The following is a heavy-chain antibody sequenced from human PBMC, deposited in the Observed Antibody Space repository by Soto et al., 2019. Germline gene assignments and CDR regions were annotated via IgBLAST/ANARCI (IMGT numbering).Heavy chain of an antibody. V-gene: IGHV1-8*01. CDR3: ARNRAYYDFWSGYYNRYYYYAMDV. Sequence: QQATGQGLEWMGWMNPNSGNTGYAQKFQGRVTMTRNTSISTAYMELSSLRSEDTAVYYCARNRAYYDFWSGYYNRYYYYAMDVWGQGTTVTVSS. CDR2: MNPNSGNT. J-gene: IGHJ6*02. D-gene: IGHD3-3*01.